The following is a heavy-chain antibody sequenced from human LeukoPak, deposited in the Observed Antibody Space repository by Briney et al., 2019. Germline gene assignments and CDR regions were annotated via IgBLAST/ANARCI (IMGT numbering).Heavy chain of an antibody. J-gene: IGHJ4*02. Sequence: SETLSLTCAVYGGSFSGYYWSWIRQPPGKGLEWFGEINHSGSTNYTPSLKSRVTISVDTSKNQFSLKLSSVTAADTPVYYCARGRRFGELLYTRFDYWGQGTLVTVSS. CDR2: INHSGST. CDR3: ARGRRFGELLYTRFDY. D-gene: IGHD3-10*01. CDR1: GGSFSGYY. V-gene: IGHV4-34*01.